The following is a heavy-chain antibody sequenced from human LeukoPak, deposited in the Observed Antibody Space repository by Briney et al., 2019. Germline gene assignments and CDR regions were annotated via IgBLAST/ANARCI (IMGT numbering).Heavy chain of an antibody. J-gene: IGHJ4*02. CDR2: MNPNSGNT. CDR1: GYTFTSYD. Sequence: ASVKVSCKASGYTFTSYDINWVRQATGQGLEWMGWMNPNSGNTGYAQKFQGRVTMTRNTSISTAYMELSSLRSEDTAVYYCARAVRITMVRGATYGYYFDYWGQGTLVTVSS. V-gene: IGHV1-8*01. CDR3: ARAVRITMVRGATYGYYFDY. D-gene: IGHD3-10*01.